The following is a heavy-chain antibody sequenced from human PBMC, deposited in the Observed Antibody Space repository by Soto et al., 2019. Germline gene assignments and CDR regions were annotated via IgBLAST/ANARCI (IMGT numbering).Heavy chain of an antibody. J-gene: IGHJ6*02. V-gene: IGHV4-39*01. D-gene: IGHD3-16*01. CDR3: AGHNGPLYVGYYYDMDV. Sequence: PSETLSLTCTVSGDSISSSSYYWGWIRQPPGKGLEWIGSIYYSGYTYYNPSLKSRVTISVDTSKNQFSLKLSSVTAADTAVYYCAGHNGPLYVGYYYDMDVWGQGTTVTV. CDR2: IYYSGYT. CDR1: GDSISSSSYY.